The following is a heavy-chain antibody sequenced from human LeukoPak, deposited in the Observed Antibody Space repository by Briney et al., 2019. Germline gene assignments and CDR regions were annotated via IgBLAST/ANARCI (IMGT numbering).Heavy chain of an antibody. J-gene: IGHJ1*01. CDR3: ARVSYYDSSGYPEYFHH. CDR1: GGTFSSYA. V-gene: IGHV1-69*04. CDR2: IIPILGIP. D-gene: IGHD3-22*01. Sequence: SVKVSCKASGGTFSSYAISWVRQAPGQGLEWMGRIIPILGIPNYAQKFQGRVTITADKSTTTSYMELSSLRSEDTAVYYCARVSYYDSSGYPEYFHHWGQGTLVTVSS.